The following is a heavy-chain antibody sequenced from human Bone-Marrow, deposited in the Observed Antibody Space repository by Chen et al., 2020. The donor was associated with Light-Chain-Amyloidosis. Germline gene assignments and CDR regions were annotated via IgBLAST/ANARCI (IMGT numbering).Heavy chain of an antibody. CDR2: IYPDDFDA. CDR1: GYTFPNYW. Sequence: EVQLEQSGTEVKKPGESLKISCKGSGYTFPNYWIGWVRQMPGKGLEWMGVIYPDDFDASYSPSFEGQVTISADTSITTAYLQWRSLKASDTAMYYCARRRDGYNFDYWGQGTLVTVSS. J-gene: IGHJ4*02. V-gene: IGHV5-51*01. CDR3: ARRRDGYNFDY. D-gene: IGHD5-12*01.